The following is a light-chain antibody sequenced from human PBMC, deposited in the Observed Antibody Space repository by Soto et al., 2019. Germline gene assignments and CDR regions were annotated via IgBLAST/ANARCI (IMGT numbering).Light chain of an antibody. V-gene: IGLV2-14*01. CDR2: EVS. J-gene: IGLJ2*01. CDR1: SSDVGDYDY. CDR3: SSYRSSNTLL. Sequence: QSALTQPASVSGYPGQSITISCTGTSSDVGDYDYVSWYQQYAGKAPKMMIYEVSNRPSGVSNRFSGSKSGNTASLTISGLQAEDEADYYCSSYRSSNTLLFGGGPKLTVL.